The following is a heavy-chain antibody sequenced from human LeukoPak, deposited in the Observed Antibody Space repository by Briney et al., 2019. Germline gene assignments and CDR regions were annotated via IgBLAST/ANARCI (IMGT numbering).Heavy chain of an antibody. Sequence: SETLSLTCSVSGGSVSNYYWSWIRQPPGKGLEWIGYVYYTGSTNYNPSLKSRVTMFEDKSKNQFSLSLYSVTVAATAVYYCARHFAYSSSSYFDYWGQGSLVTVSS. CDR2: VYYTGST. CDR3: ARHFAYSSSSYFDY. D-gene: IGHD6-6*01. V-gene: IGHV4-59*08. J-gene: IGHJ4*02. CDR1: GGSVSNYY.